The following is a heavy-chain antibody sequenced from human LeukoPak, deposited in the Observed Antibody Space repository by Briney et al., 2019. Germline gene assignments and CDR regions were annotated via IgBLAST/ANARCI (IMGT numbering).Heavy chain of an antibody. V-gene: IGHV1-18*01. CDR3: ARGVDTAMVRDY. Sequence: ASVKVSCKASGYTFTSYFMNWVRQAPGQGLEWMGWISAYNGNTNYAQKLQGRVTMTTDTSTSTAYMELRSLRSDDTAVYYCARGVDTAMVRDYWGQGTLVTVSS. J-gene: IGHJ4*02. D-gene: IGHD5-18*01. CDR2: ISAYNGNT. CDR1: GYTFTSYF.